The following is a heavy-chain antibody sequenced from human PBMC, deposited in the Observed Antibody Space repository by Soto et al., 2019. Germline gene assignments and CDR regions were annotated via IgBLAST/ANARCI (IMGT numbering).Heavy chain of an antibody. J-gene: IGHJ4*02. Sequence: SGPTLVNPTQTLTLTCTFSGFSFSTSGVGVGWIRQPPGKALEWLAVIYWDDDKRYSPSLKSRLTITKDTSKNQVVLRMTNMDPVDTATYYSAHTWWIQSAYWGQGTLVTVSS. CDR2: IYWDDDK. V-gene: IGHV2-5*02. CDR3: AHTWWIQSAY. D-gene: IGHD5-18*01. CDR1: GFSFSTSGVG.